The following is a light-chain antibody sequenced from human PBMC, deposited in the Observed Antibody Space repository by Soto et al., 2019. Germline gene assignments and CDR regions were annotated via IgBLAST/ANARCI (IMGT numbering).Light chain of an antibody. V-gene: IGKV3-15*01. CDR2: GAS. CDR1: QSVSTN. J-gene: IGKJ1*01. CDR3: QQYNYWPT. Sequence: EIVMTQSPATLSVSLGERATLSCRASQSVSTNLAWYQQKPGQAPRLLIYGASTRATCIPARFSGSGSGTEFTLTISSLQSEDFVVYYCQQYNYWPTFGQGTKVEIK.